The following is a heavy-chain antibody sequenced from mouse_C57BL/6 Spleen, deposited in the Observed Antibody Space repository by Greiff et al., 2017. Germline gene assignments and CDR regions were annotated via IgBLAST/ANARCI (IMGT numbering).Heavy chain of an antibody. CDR3: ARSYYYGSNWYFDV. CDR1: GYTFTSYW. CDR2: IYPGSGST. D-gene: IGHD1-1*01. Sequence: QVQLQQPGAELVKPGASVKMSCKASGYTFTSYWITWVKQRPGQGLEWIGDIYPGSGSTNYNEKFKSKATLTVDTSSSTAYMQLSSLTSEDSAVYYCARSYYYGSNWYFDVWGTGTTVTVSS. J-gene: IGHJ1*03. V-gene: IGHV1-55*01.